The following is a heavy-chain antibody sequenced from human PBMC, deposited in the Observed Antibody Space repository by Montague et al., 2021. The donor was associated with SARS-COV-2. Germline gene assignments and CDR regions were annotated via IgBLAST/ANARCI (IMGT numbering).Heavy chain of an antibody. CDR2: IYYTGST. D-gene: IGHD1-26*01. CDR1: GGSISPYY. J-gene: IGHJ4*02. V-gene: IGHV4-59*01. Sequence: SETLSLTCTVSGGSISPYYWSWIRQPPGKGLEWIGYIYYTGSTNYNSSLKSRLTISVDTSQNQFSLKVTSVTPADTAVYYCARVGWELRVGDSSFDYWGQGTLVTVSS. CDR3: ARVGWELRVGDSSFDY.